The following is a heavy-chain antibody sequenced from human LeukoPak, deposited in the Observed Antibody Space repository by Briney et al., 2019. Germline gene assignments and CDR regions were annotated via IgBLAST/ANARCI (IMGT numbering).Heavy chain of an antibody. CDR2: ISSSSSYI. D-gene: IGHD5-18*01. J-gene: IGHJ4*02. CDR1: GFTFSSYS. CDR3: AKFPDTAMIN. Sequence: GGSLRLSCAASGFTFSSYSMNWVRQAPGKGLEWVSSISSSSSYIYYADSVKGRFTISRDNSKNTLYLQMNSLRAEDTAVYYCAKFPDTAMINWGQGTLVTVSS. V-gene: IGHV3-21*04.